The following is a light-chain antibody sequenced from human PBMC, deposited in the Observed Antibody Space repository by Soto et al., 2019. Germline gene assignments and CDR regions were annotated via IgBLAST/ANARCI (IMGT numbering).Light chain of an antibody. Sequence: QSALTQPPSASGSPGQSVTISCTGTSSYVGGYNYVSWYQQHPGKAPKLMIYEVIKRPSGVPDRFSGSKSGNTASLTVSGLQAEDEADYYCSSYAGTNNLVFGGGTKLTVL. CDR3: SSYAGTNNLV. CDR2: EVI. J-gene: IGLJ2*01. V-gene: IGLV2-8*01. CDR1: SSYVGGYNY.